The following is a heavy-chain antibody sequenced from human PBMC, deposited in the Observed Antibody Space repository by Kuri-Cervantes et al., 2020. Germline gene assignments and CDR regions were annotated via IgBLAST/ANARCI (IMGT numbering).Heavy chain of an antibody. V-gene: IGHV7-4-1*02. J-gene: IGHJ4*02. CDR2: INTNTGNP. D-gene: IGHD3-22*01. CDR3: ARAEYYYDSSGYYLTDFDY. Sequence: SVKVSCKASGYTFTSYAMNWVRQAPGQGLEWMGWINTNTGNPTYAQGFTGRFVFSLDTSVSTAYLQISSLKAEDTAVYYCARAEYYYDSSGYYLTDFDYWGQGTLVTVSS. CDR1: GYTFTSYA.